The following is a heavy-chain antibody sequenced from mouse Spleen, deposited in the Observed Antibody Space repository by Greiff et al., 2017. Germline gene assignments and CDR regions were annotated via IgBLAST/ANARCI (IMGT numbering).Heavy chain of an antibody. CDR1: GYTFTSYW. CDR2: IDPSDSYT. CDR3: ARRGNRTSWFAY. D-gene: IGHD2-1*01. V-gene: IGHV1-50*01. Sequence: VQLQQPGAELVKPGASVKLSCKASGYTFTSYWMQWVKQRPGQGLEWIGEIDPSDSYTNYNQKFKGKATLTVDTSSSTAYMQLSSLTSEDSAVYYCARRGNRTSWFAYWGQGTLVTVSA. J-gene: IGHJ3*01.